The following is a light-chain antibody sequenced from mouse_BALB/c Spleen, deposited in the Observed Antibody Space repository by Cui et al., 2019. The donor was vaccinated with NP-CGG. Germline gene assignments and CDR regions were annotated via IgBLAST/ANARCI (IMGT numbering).Light chain of an antibody. Sequence: QAVVTQESALTTSTGKTVPLTCRSSTGAVTTNNYANWVQEKPDHLFTVLIGGTNNRAPGVPSRFSGSLIGDKAALTITGAQTEDEAIYFCALWYSNHWVFGGGTKLTVL. CDR2: GTN. J-gene: IGLJ1*01. CDR3: ALWYSNHWV. V-gene: IGLV1*01. CDR1: TGAVTTNNY.